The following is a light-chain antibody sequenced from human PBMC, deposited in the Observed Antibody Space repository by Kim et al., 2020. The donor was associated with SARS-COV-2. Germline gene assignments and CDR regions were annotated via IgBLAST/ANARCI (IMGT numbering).Light chain of an antibody. CDR2: AAS. CDR3: QQYYSYPYT. V-gene: IGKV1-8*01. CDR1: QGISSY. J-gene: IGKJ2*01. Sequence: SASTGDRVTITCRASQGISSYLAWYQQTPGKAPKLLIYAASTLQSGVPSRFSGSESGTDFTLTISCLQSEDFATYYCQQYYSYPYTFGQGTKVEI.